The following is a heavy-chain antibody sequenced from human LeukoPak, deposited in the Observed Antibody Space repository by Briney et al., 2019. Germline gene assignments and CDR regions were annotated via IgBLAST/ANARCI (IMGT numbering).Heavy chain of an antibody. V-gene: IGHV4-61*02. CDR3: ARGPPPDFDY. Sequence: PSQTLSLTCTVSGGSISSGSYYWSWIRQPAGKRLEWIGRIYTSGSTNYSPSLKSRVTISVDTSKNQFSLKLSSVTAADTAVYYCARGPPPDFDYWGRGTLVTVSS. CDR1: GGSISSGSYY. J-gene: IGHJ4*02. CDR2: IYTSGST.